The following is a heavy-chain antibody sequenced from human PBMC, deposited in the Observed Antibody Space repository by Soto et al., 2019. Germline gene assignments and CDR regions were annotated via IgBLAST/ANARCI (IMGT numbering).Heavy chain of an antibody. CDR1: RFTFSNYG. J-gene: IGHJ4*02. CDR3: VKGYSSSWYVWFDY. V-gene: IGHV3-64D*06. D-gene: IGHD6-13*01. Sequence: GGSLRLSCAASRFTFSNYGMSWVRQAPGKGLEWISYTSPSSSGVSTYYADSVKGSFTISRDNSKNTLYLQMSSLRVEDTAVYYCVKGYSSSWYVWFDYWGQGTLVTVSS. CDR2: TSPSSSGVST.